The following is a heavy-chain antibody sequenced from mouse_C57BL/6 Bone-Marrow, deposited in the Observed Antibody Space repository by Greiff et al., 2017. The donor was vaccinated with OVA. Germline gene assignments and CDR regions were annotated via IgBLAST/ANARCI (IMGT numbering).Heavy chain of an antibody. J-gene: IGHJ4*01. CDR2: INPYNGDT. V-gene: IGHV1-20*01. D-gene: IGHD2-1*01. CDR1: GYSFTGYF. Sequence: VQLQQSGPELVKPGDSVKISCKASGYSFTGYFMNWVMQSHGKSLEWIGRINPYNGDTFYNHKFKGKATLTVDKSSSTAHMELRSLTSEDSAVYYCAREDGNYVGVDYWGQGTSVTVSS. CDR3: AREDGNYVGVDY.